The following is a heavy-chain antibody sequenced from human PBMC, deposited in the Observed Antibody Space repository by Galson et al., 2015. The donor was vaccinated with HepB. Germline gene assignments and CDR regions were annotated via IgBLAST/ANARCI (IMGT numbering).Heavy chain of an antibody. CDR1: GFTFSHSY. V-gene: IGHV3-11*01. CDR2: ISPDSDNI. CDR3: VRETAWRFDQ. J-gene: IGHJ4*02. D-gene: IGHD1-1*01. Sequence: SLRLSCAASGFTFSHSYMSWLRQAPGQGLQWVSYISPDSDNIHYADSVKGRFTISRDNAKNSLYLQMSSLSVDDTAVYYCVRETAWRFDQWGQGILVTVSS.